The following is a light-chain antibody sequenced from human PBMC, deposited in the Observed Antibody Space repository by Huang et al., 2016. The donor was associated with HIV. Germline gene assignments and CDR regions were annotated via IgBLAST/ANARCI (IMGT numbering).Light chain of an antibody. J-gene: IGKJ5*01. Sequence: GDRVTITCRASQCISNSLAWYQQKPGKAPKLLLYAASRLKSGVPSRFSGSGSGTDYTLSISSLQPEDFATYYCQQYYSTPPITFGQGTRLEIK. CDR2: AAS. V-gene: IGKV1-NL1*01. CDR1: QCISNS. CDR3: QQYYSTPPIT.